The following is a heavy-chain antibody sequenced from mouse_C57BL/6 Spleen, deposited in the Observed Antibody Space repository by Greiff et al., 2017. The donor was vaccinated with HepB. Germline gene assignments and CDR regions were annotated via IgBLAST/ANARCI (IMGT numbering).Heavy chain of an antibody. CDR3: ARYYGNGYIWYFDV. J-gene: IGHJ1*03. CDR2: IHPNSGST. D-gene: IGHD1-1*01. V-gene: IGHV1-64*01. Sequence: QVQLQQPGAELVKPGASVKLSCKASGYTFTSYWMHWVKQRPGQGLEWIGMIHPNSGSTNYNEKFKSKATLTVDKSSSTAYMQLSSLTSEDSAVYYCARYYGNGYIWYFDVWGTGTTVTVSA. CDR1: GYTFTSYW.